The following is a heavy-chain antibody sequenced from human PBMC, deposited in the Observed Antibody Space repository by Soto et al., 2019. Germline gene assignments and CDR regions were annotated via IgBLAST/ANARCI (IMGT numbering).Heavy chain of an antibody. V-gene: IGHV3-23*01. D-gene: IGHD1-1*01. CDR2: ISSNGGRT. Sequence: EVQLLESGGGLVQPGESLRLSCAASGFTFGNYFMNWVRQAPGRGLEWVSDISSNGGRTHYADSVRGRFTISRDNSRNTLYLQMSSLRAEDTALYYCAKDLHWYGMDVWGQGNTVTVSS. CDR3: AKDLHWYGMDV. J-gene: IGHJ6*02. CDR1: GFTFGNYF.